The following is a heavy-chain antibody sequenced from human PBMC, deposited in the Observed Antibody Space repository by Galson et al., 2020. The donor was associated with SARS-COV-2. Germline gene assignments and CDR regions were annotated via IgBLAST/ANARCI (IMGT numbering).Heavy chain of an antibody. D-gene: IGHD6-19*01. CDR1: GFTFSSYS. CDR2: ISSSSSYI. J-gene: IGHJ5*02. CDR3: ARGPIAVAGPDNWFDP. V-gene: IGHV3-21*01. Sequence: GESLKISCAASGFTFSSYSMNWVRQAPGKGLEWVSSISSSSSYIYYADSVKGRFTISRDNAKNSLYLQMNSLRAEDTAVYYCARGPIAVAGPDNWFDPWDQGTLVTVSS.